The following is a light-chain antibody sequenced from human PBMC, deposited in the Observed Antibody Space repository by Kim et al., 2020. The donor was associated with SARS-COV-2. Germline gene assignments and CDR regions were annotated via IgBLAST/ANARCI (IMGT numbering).Light chain of an antibody. CDR1: KLGAKY. Sequence: SVSPGQTDSITCAGDKLGAKYACWYQQKPGQSPVPVIYQDSKRPSGIPERFSGSNSGNTATLTISGTQAMDEADYYCQAWDSSTWVFGGGTQLTVL. CDR2: QDS. CDR3: QAWDSSTWV. J-gene: IGLJ3*02. V-gene: IGLV3-1*01.